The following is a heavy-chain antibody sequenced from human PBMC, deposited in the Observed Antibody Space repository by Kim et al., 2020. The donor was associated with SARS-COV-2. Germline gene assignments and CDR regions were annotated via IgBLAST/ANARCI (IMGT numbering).Heavy chain of an antibody. V-gene: IGHV4-31*03. CDR3: ARDLSRSRDAFDI. CDR2: IHYSGTT. Sequence: SETLSLTCTVSGGSISSGSYYWSWIRQHPGKGLEWIGYIHYSGTTYYNPSLKSRVTMSVDTSRNQFSLRLSSVTAAATAVYYCARDLSRSRDAFDIWGQG. J-gene: IGHJ3*02. CDR1: GGSISSGSYY.